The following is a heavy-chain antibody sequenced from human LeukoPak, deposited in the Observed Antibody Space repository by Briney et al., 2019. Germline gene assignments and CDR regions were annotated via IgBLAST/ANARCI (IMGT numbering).Heavy chain of an antibody. V-gene: IGHV5-51*01. CDR3: ARHPITMVRGVISPDYYYGMDV. CDR1: GYSFTSYW. J-gene: IGHJ6*02. CDR2: IYPGDSDT. Sequence: GESLQISCKGSGYSFTSYWIGWARQMPGKGLEWMGIIYPGDSDTRYSPSFQGQVTISADKSISTAYLQWSSLKASDTAMYYCARHPITMVRGVISPDYYYGMDVWGQGTTVTVSS. D-gene: IGHD3-10*01.